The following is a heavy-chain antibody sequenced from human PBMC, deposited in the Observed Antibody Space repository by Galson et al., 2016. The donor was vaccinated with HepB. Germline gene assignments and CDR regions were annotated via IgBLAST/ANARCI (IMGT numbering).Heavy chain of an antibody. CDR2: IYYTGST. D-gene: IGHD6-13*01. J-gene: IGHJ4*02. CDR3: TRHPGYSSRGNDY. Sequence: SETLSLTCTVSGGSIIGYYWSWIRQSPAKGLEWIASIYYTGSTNYNPSLKSRVTISADTSKNQFSLKLRSVTVADTAVYYCTRHPGYSSRGNDYWGRGTLVTVSS. V-gene: IGHV4-59*08. CDR1: GGSIIGYY.